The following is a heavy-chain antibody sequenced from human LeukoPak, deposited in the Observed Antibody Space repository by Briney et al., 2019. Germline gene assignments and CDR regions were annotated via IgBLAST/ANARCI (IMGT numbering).Heavy chain of an antibody. CDR3: ARVAMVRGVFRLDY. J-gene: IGHJ4*02. V-gene: IGHV1-18*01. CDR1: GYTFTSYA. Sequence: ASVKVSCKASGYTFTSYAINWVRQAPGQGLEWMGWISVYNGNTNYAQKFQGRVAMTTETSTSTAYMELSRLRSDDTAVYYCARVAMVRGVFRLDYWGQGTLVTVSS. D-gene: IGHD3-10*01. CDR2: ISVYNGNT.